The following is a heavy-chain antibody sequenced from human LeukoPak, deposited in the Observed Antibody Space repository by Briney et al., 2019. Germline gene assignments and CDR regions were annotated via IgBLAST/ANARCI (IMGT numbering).Heavy chain of an antibody. CDR2: ISYDGSNE. Sequence: GGSLRLSCAASGFTFSTYAMHWVRQAPGKGLERVAVISYDGSNEYYADSVKGRFTISRDNSKNMLYLQMNSLRAEDAAVYYCASTNYRGGTTGYNWFDPWGQGTLVTVSS. CDR3: ASTNYRGGTTGYNWFDP. D-gene: IGHD5-24*01. V-gene: IGHV3-30-3*01. J-gene: IGHJ5*02. CDR1: GFTFSTYA.